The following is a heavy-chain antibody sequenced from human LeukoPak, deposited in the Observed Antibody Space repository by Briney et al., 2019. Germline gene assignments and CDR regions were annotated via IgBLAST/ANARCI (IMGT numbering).Heavy chain of an antibody. V-gene: IGHV3-23*01. J-gene: IGHJ4*02. CDR2: ISGSAGST. CDR3: AKDIWVSSAYAGDYSDY. CDR1: GFTFTGYA. Sequence: GGSLRLSCAASGFTFTGYAMSWVRQAPGKGLEWVSSISGSAGSTYYADSVKGRLTVSRDNSKNTLYLQMNSLRAEDTAVYYCAKDIWVSSAYAGDYSDYWGQGTLVTVSS. D-gene: IGHD5-12*01.